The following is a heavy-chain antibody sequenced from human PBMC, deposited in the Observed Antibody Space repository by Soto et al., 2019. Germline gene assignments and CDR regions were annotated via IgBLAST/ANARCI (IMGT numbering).Heavy chain of an antibody. CDR2: ISGHNGNT. CDR1: GYMFGSYG. D-gene: IGHD3-9*01. J-gene: IGHJ4*02. Sequence: ASVKVSCKXSGYMFGSYGVSWIRQAPGQGLEWMGWISGHNGNTNSAQKFQGRVTMTTDTSTGTVYMDLRSLRSDDTAVYYCARASSATYYFDGRGSLFDYWGQGTLVTVSS. V-gene: IGHV1-18*01. CDR3: ARASSATYYFDGRGSLFDY.